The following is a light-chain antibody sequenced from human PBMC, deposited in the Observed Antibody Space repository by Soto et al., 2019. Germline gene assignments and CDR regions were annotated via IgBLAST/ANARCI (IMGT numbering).Light chain of an antibody. CDR3: QQRSNWPRT. CDR1: QSVRSN. CDR2: AAS. Sequence: EIVLTQAPATLSVSPGEGATLSWRASQSVRSNLAWYQQRPGQAPRLLIYAASTRATGIPARFSGSGSGTDFTLTISSLEPEDFAVYYCQQRSNWPRTFGQGTKVDIK. J-gene: IGKJ1*01. V-gene: IGKV3-11*01.